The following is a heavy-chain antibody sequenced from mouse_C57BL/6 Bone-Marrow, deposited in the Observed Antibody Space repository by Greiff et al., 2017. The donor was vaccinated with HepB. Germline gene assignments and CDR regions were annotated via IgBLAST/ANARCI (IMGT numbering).Heavy chain of an antibody. J-gene: IGHJ1*03. V-gene: IGHV2-2*01. D-gene: IGHD2-4*01. Sequence: VQLVESGPGLVQPSQSLSITCTVSGFSLTSYGVHWVRQSPGKGLEWLGVIWSGGSTDYNAAFISRLSISKDNSKSQVFFKMNSLQADDTAIYYCASLYYDYDPYWYFDVWGTGTTVTVSS. CDR3: ASLYYDYDPYWYFDV. CDR1: GFSLTSYG. CDR2: IWSGGST.